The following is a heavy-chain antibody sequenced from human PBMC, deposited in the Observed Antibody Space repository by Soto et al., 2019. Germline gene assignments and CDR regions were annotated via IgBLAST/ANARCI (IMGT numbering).Heavy chain of an antibody. J-gene: IGHJ6*02. Sequence: EVQLLESGGGLVQPGGSLRLSCAASGFTFSSYAMSWVRQAPGKGLEWVSDISGSGGSTYYADSVKGRFTISRDNSKNTLDLQMNSLRAEDTAVYYCAKASGCNGRVYYYYYGMDVWGQGATVTVSS. D-gene: IGHD1-26*01. CDR1: GFTFSSYA. CDR3: AKASGCNGRVYYYYYGMDV. CDR2: ISGSGGST. V-gene: IGHV3-23*01.